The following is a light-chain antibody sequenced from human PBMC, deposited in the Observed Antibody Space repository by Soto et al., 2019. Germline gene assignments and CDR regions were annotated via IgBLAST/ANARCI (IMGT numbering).Light chain of an antibody. J-gene: IGLJ1*01. CDR3: ISYTTISTYV. CDR2: DVS. V-gene: IGLV2-14*03. Sequence: QSALTQPRSVSGSPGQSVTISCTGTSSDVGGYNYVSWYQHHPGKAPKLMIYDVSKRPSGVSNRFSGSKSGNTASLTISGLQAEDEADYYCISYTTISTYVFGTGTKVTVL. CDR1: SSDVGGYNY.